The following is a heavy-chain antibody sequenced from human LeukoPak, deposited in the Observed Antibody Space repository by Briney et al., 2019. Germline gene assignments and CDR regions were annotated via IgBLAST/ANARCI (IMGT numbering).Heavy chain of an antibody. CDR1: GGSFSGYY. Sequence: KPSETLSLTCAVYGGSFSGYYWSWIRQPPGKGLEWIGEINHSGGTNYNPSLKSRVTISVDTSKNQFSLKLSSVTAADTAVYYCASRDQRYYDILTGYYIGAFDIWGQGTMVTVSS. CDR2: INHSGGT. V-gene: IGHV4-34*01. D-gene: IGHD3-9*01. CDR3: ASRDQRYYDILTGYYIGAFDI. J-gene: IGHJ3*02.